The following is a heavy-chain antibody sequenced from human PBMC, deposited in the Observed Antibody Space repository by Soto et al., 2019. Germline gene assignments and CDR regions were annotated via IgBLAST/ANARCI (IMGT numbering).Heavy chain of an antibody. D-gene: IGHD3-16*02. CDR3: ARVPLYDSLNLVASKGMDV. Sequence: GESLKISCKGFGYSFTSYWIGWVRQIPGKSLEWMGIIYPGDSDTRYSPSFQGQVTISADKSISTAYLQWSSLKASDTAMYYCARVPLYDSLNLVASKGMDVWGQGTTVTVSS. CDR2: IYPGDSDT. J-gene: IGHJ6*02. V-gene: IGHV5-51*01. CDR1: GYSFTSYW.